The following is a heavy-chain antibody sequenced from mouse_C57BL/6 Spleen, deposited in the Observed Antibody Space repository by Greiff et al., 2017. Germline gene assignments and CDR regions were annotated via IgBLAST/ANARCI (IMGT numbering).Heavy chain of an antibody. D-gene: IGHD1-1*01. J-gene: IGHJ3*01. Sequence: EVKLQQSVAELVRPGASVKLSCTASGFNIKNTYMHWVKQRPEQGLEWIGRIDPANGNTKYAPKFQGKATITADTSSNTAYLQLSSLTSEDTAIYYCARPFYGSSYGFAYWGQGTLVTVSA. CDR3: ARPFYGSSYGFAY. CDR1: GFNIKNTY. CDR2: IDPANGNT. V-gene: IGHV14-3*01.